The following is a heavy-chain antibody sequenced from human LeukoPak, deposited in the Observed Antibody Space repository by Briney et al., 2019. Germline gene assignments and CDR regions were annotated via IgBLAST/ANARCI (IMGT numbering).Heavy chain of an antibody. J-gene: IGHJ3*02. CDR1: GFTFGSHA. CDR2: ISRNSLYM. D-gene: IGHD2-21*02. CDR3: ARGQSCGNDCHVAFDI. Sequence: PGGSLRLSCVASGFTFGSHAMNWVRQAPGKGLEWVSSISRNSLYMYYADSLKGRFTISRDNAKNSLYLQMDSLRAEDTAVYFCARGQSCGNDCHVAFDIWGQGTMVTVSS. V-gene: IGHV3-21*04.